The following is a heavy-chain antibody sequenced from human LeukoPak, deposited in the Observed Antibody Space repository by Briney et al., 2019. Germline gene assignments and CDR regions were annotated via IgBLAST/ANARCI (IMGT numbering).Heavy chain of an antibody. CDR1: GGSISSSSYY. J-gene: IGHJ4*02. D-gene: IGHD2-15*01. CDR3: ASSLLSPGYCSGGSCPQIN. CDR2: IYYSGST. Sequence: SETLSLTCTVSGGSISSSSYYWGWIRQPPGKGLEWIGSIYYSGSTYYNPSLKSRVTISVDTSKNQFSLKLSSVTAADTAVYYCASSLLSPGYCSGGSCPQINWGQGTLVTVSS. V-gene: IGHV4-39*07.